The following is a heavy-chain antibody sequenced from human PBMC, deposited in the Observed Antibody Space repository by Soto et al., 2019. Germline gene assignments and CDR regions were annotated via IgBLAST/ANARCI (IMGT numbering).Heavy chain of an antibody. CDR3: ARAWEPLYFDY. CDR1: GGSVSSTSYY. D-gene: IGHD1-26*01. CDR2: IHYSGST. V-gene: IGHV4-61*01. Sequence: QVQLQESGPGLVKPSETLSLTCTVSGGSVSSTSYYWTWIRQPPGKGLELIGYIHYSGSTNYNPSLKIRVAMSVDTSKNHSSLKLSSVTAADTAVYYCARAWEPLYFDYWGQGALVTVSS. J-gene: IGHJ4*02.